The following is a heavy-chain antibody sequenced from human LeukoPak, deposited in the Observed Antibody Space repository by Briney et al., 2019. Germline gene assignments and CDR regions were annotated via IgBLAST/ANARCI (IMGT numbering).Heavy chain of an antibody. CDR1: GGSISSYY. CDR3: VRAKGDY. V-gene: IGHV4-4*07. CDR2: IYTSGST. J-gene: IGHJ4*02. Sequence: SETLSLSCTVSGGSISSYYWSWIRQPPGKGLEWIGRIYTSGSTNYNPSLASRVTISVDTSKDQFSLKVTSVTAADTAVYYCVRAKGDYWGQGTLVTVSS.